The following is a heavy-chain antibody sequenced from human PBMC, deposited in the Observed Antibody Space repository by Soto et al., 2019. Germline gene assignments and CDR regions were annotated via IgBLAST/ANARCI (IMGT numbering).Heavy chain of an antibody. D-gene: IGHD3-22*01. V-gene: IGHV4-34*01. Sequence: QVQLQQWGAGLLKPSETLSLTCAVYGGSFSGHSWTWIRQSPGKGLEWIGDINHSGRVNYSPSLKGRITISLDTSQNPFSLTLSAVTAADTAMYYCSTRAYDTNGYYRFDPWGQGTLVTVSS. CDR3: STRAYDTNGYYRFDP. CDR2: INHSGRV. J-gene: IGHJ5*01. CDR1: GGSFSGHS.